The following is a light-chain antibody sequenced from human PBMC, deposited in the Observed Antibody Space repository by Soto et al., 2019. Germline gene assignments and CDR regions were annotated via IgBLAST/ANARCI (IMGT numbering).Light chain of an antibody. Sequence: QSALTQPASVSGSPGQSITISCTGTSSDVGGYNYVSWYQQHPGKAPKLMVYDVSYRPSGVSDRFSGSKSGNTASLTISGLQSEDEADYYCDSYTSGSSYVFGTGTKXTVL. V-gene: IGLV2-14*01. CDR1: SSDVGGYNY. CDR2: DVS. CDR3: DSYTSGSSYV. J-gene: IGLJ1*01.